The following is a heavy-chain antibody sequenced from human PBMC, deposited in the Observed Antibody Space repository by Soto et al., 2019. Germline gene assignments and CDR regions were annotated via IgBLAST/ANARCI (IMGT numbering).Heavy chain of an antibody. CDR2: ISQSGST. D-gene: IGHD6-6*01. J-gene: IGHJ4*02. CDR1: SGSLSGFY. V-gene: IGHV4-34*01. Sequence: SETLSLTCSLYSGSLSGFYWSWIRQPPGKRLEWIGEISQSGSTNYNPSLRSRVSISVDSSKNQFSLELTSVTAADTAVYYCARAPKVSGSAQTRPDFWGQGALVTVSS. CDR3: ARAPKVSGSAQTRPDF.